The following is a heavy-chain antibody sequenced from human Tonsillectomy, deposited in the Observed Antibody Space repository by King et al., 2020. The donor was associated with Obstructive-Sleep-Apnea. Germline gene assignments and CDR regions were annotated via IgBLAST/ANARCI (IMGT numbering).Heavy chain of an antibody. CDR3: ARIGAVAGSGENIYYYYGRDV. J-gene: IGHJ6*02. D-gene: IGHD6-19*01. Sequence: VQLQQWGAGLLKPSETLSLTCAVYGGSFSGYYWSWIRQPPGKGLEWIGEINHSGSTNYNPSLKSRVTISVDTSQNQFSLKLSSVTAADTAVYYCARIGAVAGSGENIYYYYGRDVWGQGTTDTVSS. CDR2: INHSGST. V-gene: IGHV4-34*01. CDR1: GGSFSGYY.